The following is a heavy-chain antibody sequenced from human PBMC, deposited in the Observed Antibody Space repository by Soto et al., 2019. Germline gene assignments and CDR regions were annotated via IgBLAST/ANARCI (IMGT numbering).Heavy chain of an antibody. CDR3: AKDFKVSGGHYGSLNYYYGMDV. D-gene: IGHD3-10*01. V-gene: IGHV3-30*18. Sequence: SGGSLRLSSAASGFTFSDFGMHWVRQAPGKGLEWVAIISYDGILKYYADSVKGRFTISRDTSKGAVYLQMNSLTPEDTAVYYCAKDFKVSGGHYGSLNYYYGMDVWGQGTTVTVSS. J-gene: IGHJ6*02. CDR2: ISYDGILK. CDR1: GFTFSDFG.